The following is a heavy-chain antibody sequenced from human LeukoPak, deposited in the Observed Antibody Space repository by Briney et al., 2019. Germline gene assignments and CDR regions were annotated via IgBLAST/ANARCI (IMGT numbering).Heavy chain of an antibody. V-gene: IGHV1-18*04. Sequence: GASVKVSCMASGYTFTSYGLSWVRQAPGQGLDWMGWISPYNDNTKYPQRLQGRVTMTTDTSTSTGYMELRSLRSDDTAVYYCAKGVGRLLSDAASDCWGPGTLVTVSS. J-gene: IGHJ4*02. CDR3: AKGVGRLLSDAASDC. CDR2: ISPYNDNT. CDR1: GYTFTSYG. D-gene: IGHD3-3*01.